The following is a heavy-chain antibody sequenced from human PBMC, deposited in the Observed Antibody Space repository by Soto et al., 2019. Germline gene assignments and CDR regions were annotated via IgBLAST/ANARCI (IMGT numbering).Heavy chain of an antibody. J-gene: IGHJ6*03. CDR2: ISGSGGNT. Sequence: GGSLRLSCAASGFTFSSYAMSWVRQAPGKGLEWVSAISGSGGNTYYADSVKGRFTISRDNSKNTLYLQMNSLRAEDTAVYYCAKDPSSYYYYYMTSGAKGPRSPSP. CDR1: GFTFSSYA. CDR3: AKDPSSYYYYYMTS. V-gene: IGHV3-23*01.